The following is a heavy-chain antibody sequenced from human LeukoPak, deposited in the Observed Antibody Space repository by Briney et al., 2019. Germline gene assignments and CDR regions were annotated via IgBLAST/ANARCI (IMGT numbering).Heavy chain of an antibody. J-gene: IGHJ4*02. CDR3: ARAYTAMDY. V-gene: IGHV3-30-3*01. Sequence: GRSLRLSCAASGFTFSSYAMHWVRQAPGKGLEWVAIISYDGSNKYYADSVKGRFTISRDNSKNTLYLQMNSLRAEDTAVYYCARAYTAMDYWGQGTLATVSS. CDR1: GFTFSSYA. D-gene: IGHD5-18*01. CDR2: ISYDGSNK.